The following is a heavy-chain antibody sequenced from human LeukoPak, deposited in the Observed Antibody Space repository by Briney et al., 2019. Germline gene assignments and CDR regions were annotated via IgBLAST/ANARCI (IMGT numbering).Heavy chain of an antibody. CDR1: GGSFSGYN. V-gene: IGHV4-34*01. CDR2: INHSGST. J-gene: IGHJ4*02. D-gene: IGHD5-12*01. Sequence: SETLSLICAVYGGSFSGYNWSWPRHPPGKGLEWIGDINHSGSTNYNPPLKRRVTISEDKSKNQFSPKKSSVTAADTAVYCFARPRYSGYDFRIDYFDYWGQGTLVTVSS. CDR3: ARPRYSGYDFRIDYFDY.